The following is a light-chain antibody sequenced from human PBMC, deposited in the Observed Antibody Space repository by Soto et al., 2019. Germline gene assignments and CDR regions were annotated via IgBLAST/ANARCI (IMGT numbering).Light chain of an antibody. V-gene: IGLV2-14*01. CDR2: EVT. J-gene: IGLJ1*01. CDR1: SSDVGGYGY. Sequence: QSVLTQPASVSGSPGQSITISCTGSSSDVGGYGYVSWYQQHPGKAPKLIIYEVTKRPSGVSRRFSGSKSVNTASLTISGLRADDEAAYYCTSYTNTSLLRTVFGTGTKVTVL. CDR3: TSYTNTSLLRTV.